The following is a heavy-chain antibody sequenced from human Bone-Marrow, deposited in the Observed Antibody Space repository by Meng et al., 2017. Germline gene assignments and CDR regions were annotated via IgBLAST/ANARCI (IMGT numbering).Heavy chain of an antibody. V-gene: IGHV3-74*01. CDR2: LHGDGSGP. CDR1: GFIFNNYQ. CDR3: VRDNYGPDY. J-gene: IGHJ4*02. Sequence: VQLVESGGGVVQPGRSRRLSCAASGFIFNNYQMHWLRQAPGEGLVWVSRLHGDGSGPIYADSVKGRFTISRDNAKNTLDLQMNSLRLDDTAVYYCVRDNYGPDYWGQGTLVTVSS. D-gene: IGHD3-10*01.